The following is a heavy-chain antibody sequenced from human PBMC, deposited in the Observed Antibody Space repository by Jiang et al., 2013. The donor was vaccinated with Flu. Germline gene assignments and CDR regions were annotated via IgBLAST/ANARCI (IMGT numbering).Heavy chain of an antibody. D-gene: IGHD3-3*01. CDR1: GGSISSYY. V-gene: IGHV4-59*01. CDR3: ARGPPVSRYYDFWSGYSNYYYYYGMDV. Sequence: GSGLVKPSETLSLTCTVSGGSISSYYWSWIRQPPGKGLEWIGYIYYSGSTNYNPSLKSRVTISVDTSKNQFSLKLSSVTAADTAVYYCARGPPVSRYYDFWSGYSNYYYYYGMDVWGQGTTVTVSS. J-gene: IGHJ6*02. CDR2: IYYSGST.